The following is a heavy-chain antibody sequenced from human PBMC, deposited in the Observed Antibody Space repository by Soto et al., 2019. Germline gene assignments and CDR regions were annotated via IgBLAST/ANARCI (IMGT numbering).Heavy chain of an antibody. V-gene: IGHV2-5*02. CDR1: GFSLTSGVG. D-gene: IGHD5-12*01. J-gene: IGHJ4*02. CDR2: IYWDDDK. Sequence: QITLKESGPTLVKPTQTLTLTCTFSGFSLTSGVGVGWIRQPPGKALEWLVFIYWDDDKRYSPSLKSRLTITKDTSKNQVVLTMTNMDPVDTGTYYCAHRYSGYNWNSGYFDYWGQGTLVTVSS. CDR3: AHRYSGYNWNSGYFDY.